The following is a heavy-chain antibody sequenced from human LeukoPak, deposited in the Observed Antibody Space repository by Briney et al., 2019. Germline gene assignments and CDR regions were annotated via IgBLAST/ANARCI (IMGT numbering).Heavy chain of an antibody. D-gene: IGHD3-22*01. V-gene: IGHV3-21*01. Sequence: PGGSLRLSGAASGFTFSSYSMNWVRQAPGKGLEWVSSISSSSNYIYYADSVKGRFTISRDNAKNSLYLQMNSLRAEDTAVYYCARVGYYDSSGFDYWGQGTLVTVSS. CDR2: ISSSSNYI. CDR1: GFTFSSYS. J-gene: IGHJ4*02. CDR3: ARVGYYDSSGFDY.